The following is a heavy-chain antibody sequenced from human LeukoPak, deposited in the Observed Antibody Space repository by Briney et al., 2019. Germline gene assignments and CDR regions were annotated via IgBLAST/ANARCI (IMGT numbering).Heavy chain of an antibody. D-gene: IGHD2-2*02. CDR1: GGSFSGYY. CDR2: INHSGST. Sequence: SETLSLTCAVYGGSFSGYYWSWIRQPPGKGLEWIGEINHSGSTNYNPSLKSRVTISVDTSKNQFSLKLSSVTAADTAVYYCARAIVVVPAAIKYYHYYYGMDVWGQGTTVTVSS. V-gene: IGHV4-34*01. J-gene: IGHJ6*02. CDR3: ARAIVVVPAAIKYYHYYYGMDV.